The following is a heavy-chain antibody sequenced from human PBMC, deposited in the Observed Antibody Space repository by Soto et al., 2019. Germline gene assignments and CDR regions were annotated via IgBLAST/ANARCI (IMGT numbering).Heavy chain of an antibody. CDR3: ARDYPSDTVVVAATIRFDP. CDR1: GFTFSSYS. CDR2: ISSSSSYI. D-gene: IGHD2-15*01. V-gene: IGHV3-21*01. Sequence: GGSLRLSCAASGFTFSSYSMNWVRQAPGKGLEWVSSISSSSSYIYYADSVKGRFTISRDNAKNSLYLQMNSLRAEDTAVYYCARDYPSDTVVVAATIRFDPWGQGTLVTVSS. J-gene: IGHJ5*02.